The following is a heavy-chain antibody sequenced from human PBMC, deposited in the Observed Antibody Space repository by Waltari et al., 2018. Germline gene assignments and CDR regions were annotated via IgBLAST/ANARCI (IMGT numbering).Heavy chain of an antibody. Sequence: QVQLVQSGAEMKKPGASVIVSCKTSGSTFTGHYIHWVRQAPGQGLEWMGWIHPNSGATRYAQIFQGRVIMTRDTSISTVYMDLSGLKSDDTAVYYCARDHYYDSPGLDYWGQGTLVTVSS. D-gene: IGHD3-22*01. CDR1: GSTFTGHY. J-gene: IGHJ4*02. CDR2: IHPNSGAT. V-gene: IGHV1-2*02. CDR3: ARDHYYDSPGLDY.